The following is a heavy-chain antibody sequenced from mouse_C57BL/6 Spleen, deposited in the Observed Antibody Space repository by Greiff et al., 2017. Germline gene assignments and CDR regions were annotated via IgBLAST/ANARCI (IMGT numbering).Heavy chain of an antibody. CDR2: IYPSDSET. J-gene: IGHJ2*01. V-gene: IGHV1-61*01. D-gene: IGHD2-4*01. CDR1: GYTFTSYW. Sequence: VQLQQPGAELVRPGSSVKLSCKASGYTFTSYWMDWVKQRPGQGLEWIGKIYPSDSETHYNQKFKDKATLTVDKSSSTAYMQLSSLTSEDSAVYYCARVWDYDRDFDYWGQGTTLTVSS. CDR3: ARVWDYDRDFDY.